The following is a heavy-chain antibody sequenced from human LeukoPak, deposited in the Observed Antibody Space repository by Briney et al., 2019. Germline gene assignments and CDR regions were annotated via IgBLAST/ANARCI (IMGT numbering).Heavy chain of an antibody. CDR1: GGSISSYY. CDR2: IYTSGST. V-gene: IGHV4-4*07. Sequence: PSETLSLTCTVSGGSISSYYWSWIRQRAGKGLEWIGRIYTSGSTNYNPSLKSRVTMSVDTSKTQFSLKLSSVTAADTAVYYCARELLWFGTYYYGMDVWGQGTTVTVSS. CDR3: ARELLWFGTYYYGMDV. D-gene: IGHD3-10*01. J-gene: IGHJ6*02.